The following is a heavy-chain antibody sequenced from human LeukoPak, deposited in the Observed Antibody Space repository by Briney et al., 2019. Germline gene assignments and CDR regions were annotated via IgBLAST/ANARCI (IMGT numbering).Heavy chain of an antibody. CDR3: ARVYSSPEYTLDY. J-gene: IGHJ4*02. V-gene: IGHV4-59*11. CDR2: IYYSGST. CDR1: GGSISSHY. D-gene: IGHD5-18*01. Sequence: SETLSLTCTVSGGSISSHYRSWIRQPPGKGLEWIGYIYYSGSTNYNPSLKSRVTISVDTSKNQFSLKLSSVTAADTAVYYCARVYSSPEYTLDYWGQGTLVTVSS.